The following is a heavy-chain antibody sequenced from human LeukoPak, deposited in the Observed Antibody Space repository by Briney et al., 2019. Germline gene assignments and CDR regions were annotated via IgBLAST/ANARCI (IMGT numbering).Heavy chain of an antibody. CDR3: STAANDH. V-gene: IGHV3-30*02. J-gene: IGHJ4*02. CDR1: KFSFSSYG. CDR2: IRSDGSKT. Sequence: GGSLRLSCTASKFSFSSYGMHWVRQAPGKGLEWVAFIRSDGSKTYYADSLKGRFIISRDNSKNTLYLQVNSLRTEDTALYYCSTAANDHWGQGTLVTVSS.